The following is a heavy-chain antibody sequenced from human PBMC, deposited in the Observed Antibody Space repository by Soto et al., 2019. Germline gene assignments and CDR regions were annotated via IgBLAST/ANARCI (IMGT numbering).Heavy chain of an antibody. CDR3: ARDPKTSGGQHWAFNYFDS. V-gene: IGHV3-30-3*01. CDR1: GFSFSISP. Sequence: GGSLRLSCAASGFSFSISPMHWVRQAPGKGPECVALISYDGTNKFYADSVKVRFTISRDNSKSTLYLQVDSLRPEDAAVYYCARDPKTSGGQHWAFNYFDSWGQGTLVTVSS. D-gene: IGHD7-27*01. CDR2: ISYDGTNK. J-gene: IGHJ4*02.